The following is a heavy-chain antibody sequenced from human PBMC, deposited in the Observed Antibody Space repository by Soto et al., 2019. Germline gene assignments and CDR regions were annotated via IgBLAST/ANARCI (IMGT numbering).Heavy chain of an antibody. CDR2: ISSSSSYI. V-gene: IGHV3-21*01. CDR1: GFTFSSYS. CDR3: ARALWFGENPRVY. D-gene: IGHD3-10*01. Sequence: GGSLRLSCAASGFTFSSYSMNWVRQAPGKGLEWVSSISSSSSYIYYADSVKGRFTISRDNAKNSLYLQMNSLRAEDTAVYYCARALWFGENPRVYWGQGTLVTVSS. J-gene: IGHJ4*02.